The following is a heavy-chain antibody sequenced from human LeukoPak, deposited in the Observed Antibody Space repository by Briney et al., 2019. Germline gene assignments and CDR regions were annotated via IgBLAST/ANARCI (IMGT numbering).Heavy chain of an antibody. D-gene: IGHD2/OR15-2a*01. V-gene: IGHV3-30-3*01. J-gene: IGHJ6*02. CDR1: GFTFSGYP. CDR3: ARDSLLYGMDV. Sequence: GGSLRLSCAASGFTFSGYPIHWVRQAPGKGLEWVAVISYDGSNKYYADSVKGRFTISRDNSKNTLYLQMNSLRAEDTAVYYCARDSLLYGMDVWGQGTTVTVSS. CDR2: ISYDGSNK.